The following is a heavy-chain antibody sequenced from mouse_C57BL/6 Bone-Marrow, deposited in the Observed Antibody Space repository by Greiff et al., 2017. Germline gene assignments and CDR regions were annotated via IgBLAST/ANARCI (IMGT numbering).Heavy chain of an antibody. CDR1: GFTFSSYT. CDR2: ISGGGGNT. V-gene: IGHV5-9*01. D-gene: IGHD2-1*01. Sequence: EVKLMESGGGLVKPGGSLKLSCAASGFTFSSYTMSWVRQTPEKRLEWVATISGGGGNTYYPDSVKGRFTISRDNAKNTRYQQMVSLRSEDTALYYCARQGVYGNYRFDYWGQGTTLTVSS. J-gene: IGHJ2*01. CDR3: ARQGVYGNYRFDY.